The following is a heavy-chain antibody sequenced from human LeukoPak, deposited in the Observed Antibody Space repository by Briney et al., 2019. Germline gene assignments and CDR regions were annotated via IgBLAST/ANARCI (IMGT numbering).Heavy chain of an antibody. CDR2: ISGRGGSS. J-gene: IGHJ4*02. CDR1: GFTFSSYA. V-gene: IGHV3-23*01. Sequence: GGSLRLSCAASGFTFSSYAMSGVRQAPGKGVEAVSVISGRGGSSSYAASADGRFTISRHNSKNTLYLQMNSLRAADRAVYHCAKVMPAVTPDYGGEGTLVTVSS. CDR3: AKVMPAVTPDY. D-gene: IGHD2-2*01.